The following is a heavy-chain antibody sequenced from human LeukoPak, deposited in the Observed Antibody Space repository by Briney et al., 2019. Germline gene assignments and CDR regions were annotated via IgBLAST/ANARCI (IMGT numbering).Heavy chain of an antibody. CDR1: GGSFSGYY. Sequence: SETLSLTCAVYGGSFSGYYWSWIRQPPGKGLEGIGEINHSGSTNYKPSLKSRITITVDTSKNQFFLKLSPVTDAATAVYFWARGPGMLLKYYFVFWGERTLVTVSS. D-gene: IGHD2-15*01. CDR3: ARGPGMLLKYYFVF. CDR2: INHSGST. J-gene: IGHJ4*02. V-gene: IGHV4-34*01.